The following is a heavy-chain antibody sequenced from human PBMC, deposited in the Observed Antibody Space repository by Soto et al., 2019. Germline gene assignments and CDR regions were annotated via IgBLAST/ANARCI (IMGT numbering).Heavy chain of an antibody. CDR2: IIPIFDTV. D-gene: IGHD5-12*01. V-gene: IGHV1-69*12. J-gene: IGHJ2*01. Sequence: QVQLVQSGAEVKKPGSSVKVSCKASGGTFSNYPISWVRQAPGQGLEWMGGIIPIFDTVHYAQKFQGRVTITADESTSTAYMELSSLRSEDTAVYYCARGNHRWLQLWYFDLWGRGTLVTVSS. CDR1: GGTFSNYP. CDR3: ARGNHRWLQLWYFDL.